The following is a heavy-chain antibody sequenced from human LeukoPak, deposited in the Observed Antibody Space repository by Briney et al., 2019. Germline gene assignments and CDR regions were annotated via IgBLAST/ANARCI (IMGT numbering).Heavy chain of an antibody. Sequence: SGTLSLTCSVSGYYIRSGFYWGWIRQPPGKGLEWVGGIYNSGKTYYNPALKSRVTVSVDTSKNQISLELTSVTVADTAVYYCARTRIGSLWFGELFDYWGQGTLVTVSS. CDR1: GYYIRSGFY. CDR3: ARTRIGSLWFGELFDY. D-gene: IGHD3-10*01. V-gene: IGHV4-38-2*02. CDR2: IYNSGKT. J-gene: IGHJ4*02.